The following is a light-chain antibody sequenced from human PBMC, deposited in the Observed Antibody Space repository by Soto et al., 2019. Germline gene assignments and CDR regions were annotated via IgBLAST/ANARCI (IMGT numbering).Light chain of an antibody. V-gene: IGLV1-47*01. CDR2: RNN. J-gene: IGLJ2*01. CDR3: AAWDDSLSGVV. Sequence: QSVLTQPPSASGTPGQRVTISCSGSSSNIGSNYVYWYQQLPGTAPKLLIYRNNQRPSGVPDRFSGSKSVTSASLAISGLRSEDEADYYCAAWDDSLSGVVFSGGTKVTVL. CDR1: SSNIGSNY.